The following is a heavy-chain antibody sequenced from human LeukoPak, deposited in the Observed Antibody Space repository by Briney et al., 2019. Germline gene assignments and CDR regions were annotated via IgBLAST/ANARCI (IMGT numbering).Heavy chain of an antibody. CDR2: ISSSGSTI. V-gene: IGHV3-48*03. J-gene: IGHJ4*02. CDR1: GFTFSSYE. D-gene: IGHD4-17*01. CDR3: ARDFGDQHY. Sequence: GGSLRLSCAASGFTFSSYEMNWVRQAPGKGLEWVSYISSSGSTIYYADSVKGRFTISRDNAKNSLYLQMNSLRAEDTAVYHCARDFGDQHYWGQGTLVTVSS.